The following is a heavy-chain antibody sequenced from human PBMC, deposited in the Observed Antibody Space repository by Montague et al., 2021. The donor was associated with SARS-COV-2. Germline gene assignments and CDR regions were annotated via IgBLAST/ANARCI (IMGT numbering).Heavy chain of an antibody. CDR3: AKDVRRGTAGRYGY. Sequence: SLRLSCAASGFTFSSFAMSWVRQAPGQGLEWVSLMRGSDDSAYYADSVKGRFTISRDNSKNTLYLQMNSLGAEDTAIYYCAKDVRRGTAGRYGYWGQGTLVTVSS. CDR2: MRGSDDSA. D-gene: IGHD6-6*01. V-gene: IGHV3-23*01. J-gene: IGHJ4*02. CDR1: GFTFSSFA.